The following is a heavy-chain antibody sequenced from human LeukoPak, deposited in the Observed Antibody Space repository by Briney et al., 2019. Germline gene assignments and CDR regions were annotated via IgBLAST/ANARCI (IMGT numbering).Heavy chain of an antibody. D-gene: IGHD6-19*01. CDR3: AKLSVRQWLGGNFDY. J-gene: IGHJ4*02. CDR2: ISYDGSNK. CDR1: GFTFSSYS. V-gene: IGHV3-30*18. Sequence: GGSLRLSCAASGFTFSSYSMNWVRQAPGKGLEWVAVISYDGSNKYYADSVKGRFTISRDNSKNTLYLQMNSLRAEDTAVYYCAKLSVRQWLGGNFDYWGQGTLVTVSS.